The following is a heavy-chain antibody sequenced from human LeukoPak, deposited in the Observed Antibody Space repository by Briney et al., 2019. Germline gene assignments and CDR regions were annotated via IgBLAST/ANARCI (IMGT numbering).Heavy chain of an antibody. D-gene: IGHD3-10*01. Sequence: GESLKISCKASGYTFTHQWIGWVRQKSGSGLEWMGIIYPRGSDTRYSPSFQGHDSISADTSINTAYLEWSRLEASDTAIYYCARHSDVIGAIWGQGTLVTVSS. V-gene: IGHV5-51*01. CDR2: IYPRGSDT. CDR1: GYTFTHQW. CDR3: ARHSDVIGAI. J-gene: IGHJ4*02.